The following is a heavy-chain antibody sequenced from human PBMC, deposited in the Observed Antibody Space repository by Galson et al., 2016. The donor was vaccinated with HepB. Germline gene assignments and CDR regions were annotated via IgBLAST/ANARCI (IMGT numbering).Heavy chain of an antibody. CDR1: GYTFTRYY. CDR2: INPSGGST. V-gene: IGHV1-46*01. CDR3: ASSQGVATTTFDY. D-gene: IGHD5-12*01. J-gene: IGHJ4*02. Sequence: SVKVSCKASGYTFTRYYMHWVRQAPGQGLEWMGVINPSGGSTSYVQKFQGRVTMTADTSTSTVFMELSSLRSEDTAVFYCASSQGVATTTFDYWGQGTLVTVSS.